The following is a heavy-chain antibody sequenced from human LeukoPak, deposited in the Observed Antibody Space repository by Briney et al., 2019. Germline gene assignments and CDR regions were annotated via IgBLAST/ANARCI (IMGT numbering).Heavy chain of an antibody. J-gene: IGHJ4*02. Sequence: SETLSLTCAVYGGSFSGYYWSWIRQPPGKGLEWIGYIYYSGSTNYNPSLKSRVTISVDTSKNQFSLKLSSVTAADTAVYYCAIADYGDFYFDYWGQGTLVTVSS. CDR2: IYYSGST. D-gene: IGHD4-17*01. CDR1: GGSFSGYY. V-gene: IGHV4-59*01. CDR3: AIADYGDFYFDY.